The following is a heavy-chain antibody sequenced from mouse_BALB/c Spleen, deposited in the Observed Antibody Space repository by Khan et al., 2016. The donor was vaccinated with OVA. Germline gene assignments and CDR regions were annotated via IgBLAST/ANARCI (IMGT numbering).Heavy chain of an antibody. J-gene: IGHJ4*01. D-gene: IGHD2-14*01. Sequence: QVRLQQSGAELLKPGASVKISCKATGYTFSSYWIEWVEQRPGHGLEWIGNILPGIDNTNYNEKFQGKATFTADTSSNTTYMQLSSLTSEDSAVYYCARYRYGYGMDYWGQGTSVTVSS. V-gene: IGHV1-9*01. CDR2: ILPGIDNT. CDR3: ARYRYGYGMDY. CDR1: GYTFSSYW.